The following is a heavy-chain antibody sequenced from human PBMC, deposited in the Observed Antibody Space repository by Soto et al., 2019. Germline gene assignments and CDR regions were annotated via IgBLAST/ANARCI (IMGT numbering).Heavy chain of an antibody. Sequence: SSETQSLTCTVSGDSISNYYWSWIRQPPGKGLEWIGYVYYSGSTNYNPSLKSRVTISVDTSKNQFSLKLSSVTAADTAVYYCARAHRSYGSGSFNWFDPWGQGTLVTVSS. J-gene: IGHJ5*02. V-gene: IGHV4-59*01. CDR2: VYYSGST. D-gene: IGHD3-10*01. CDR1: GDSISNYY. CDR3: ARAHRSYGSGSFNWFDP.